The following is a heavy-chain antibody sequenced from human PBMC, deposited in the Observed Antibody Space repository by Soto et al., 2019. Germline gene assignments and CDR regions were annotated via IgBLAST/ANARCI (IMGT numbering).Heavy chain of an antibody. Sequence: SETLSLTCAVSSGSISSSNWWSWVRQPPGKGLEWIGEIYHSGSTNYNPSLKSRVTISVDKSKNQFSLKLSSVTAADTAVYYCARDRGDRDYGDYVGLGAFDIWGQGTMVTVSS. D-gene: IGHD4-17*01. CDR1: SGSISSSNW. J-gene: IGHJ3*02. CDR2: IYHSGST. CDR3: ARDRGDRDYGDYVGLGAFDI. V-gene: IGHV4-4*02.